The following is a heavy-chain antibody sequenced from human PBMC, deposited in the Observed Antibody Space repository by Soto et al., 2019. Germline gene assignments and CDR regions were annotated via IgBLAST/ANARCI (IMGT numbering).Heavy chain of an antibody. CDR3: ARASRNWNFDY. V-gene: IGHV4-59*08. D-gene: IGHD1-1*01. J-gene: IGHJ4*02. CDR2: ISYSGST. CDR1: GGSIISYY. Sequence: SETLSLTCTVSGGSIISYYWSWIRKPPGKGLEWIGYISYSGSTNYNPSLKSRVTISVDTSKNQFSLKLSSVTAADTAVYYCARASRNWNFDYWGQGTLVTVS.